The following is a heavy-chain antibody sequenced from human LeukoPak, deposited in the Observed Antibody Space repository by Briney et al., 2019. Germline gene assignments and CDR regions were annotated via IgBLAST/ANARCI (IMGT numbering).Heavy chain of an antibody. CDR1: GGTFSSYA. D-gene: IGHD3-22*01. Sequence: SVNVSCTASGGTFSSYAISWVRQAPGQGLEWMGGIIPIFGTANYAQKFQGRVTITADESTSTAYMELSSLRSEDTAVYYCARGPEYDSSGYYPYYYGMDVWGQGTTVTVSS. CDR2: IIPIFGTA. CDR3: ARGPEYDSSGYYPYYYGMDV. V-gene: IGHV1-69*13. J-gene: IGHJ6*02.